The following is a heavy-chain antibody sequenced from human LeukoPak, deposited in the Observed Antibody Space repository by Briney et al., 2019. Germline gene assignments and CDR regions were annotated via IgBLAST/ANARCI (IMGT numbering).Heavy chain of an antibody. Sequence: GGSLRLSCAASGFTFSSYAMSWVGRAPGKGLEGFSAISGSGGSTYYADSVKGRFTISRDNSKNTLYLQMNSLRAEDTAVYYCANEAEWLSFDYWGQGTLVTVSS. J-gene: IGHJ4*02. CDR1: GFTFSSYA. V-gene: IGHV3-23*01. D-gene: IGHD3-3*01. CDR3: ANEAEWLSFDY. CDR2: ISGSGGST.